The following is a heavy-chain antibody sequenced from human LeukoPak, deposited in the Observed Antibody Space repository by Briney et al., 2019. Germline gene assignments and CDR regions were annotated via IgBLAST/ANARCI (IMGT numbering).Heavy chain of an antibody. J-gene: IGHJ4*02. Sequence: SETLYLTCKVSGCTISSYYWSWIRQPPGKGLEWIGYIYYSRGTNYNPSLKSRVTISVDTSKNQFSLKLSSVTAADTAVYYCARDRCSSTSCSYFDYWGQGTLVTVSS. CDR1: GCTISSYY. CDR2: IYYSRGT. CDR3: ARDRCSSTSCSYFDY. D-gene: IGHD2-2*01. V-gene: IGHV4-59*01.